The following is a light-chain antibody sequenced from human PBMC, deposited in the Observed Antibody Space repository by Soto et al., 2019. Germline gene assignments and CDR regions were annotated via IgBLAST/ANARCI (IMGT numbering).Light chain of an antibody. CDR2: DNN. CDR1: SSNIGNNY. CDR3: GTWDSSLSAEVV. Sequence: QSVLTQPPSVSAAPGQKVNISSSGSSSNIGNNYVSWYQQLPGTAPKLLIYDNNKRPSGIPDRFSGSKSGTSATLGITGLQTGDEADYYCGTWDSSLSAEVVFGGGTKLTVL. J-gene: IGLJ2*01. V-gene: IGLV1-51*01.